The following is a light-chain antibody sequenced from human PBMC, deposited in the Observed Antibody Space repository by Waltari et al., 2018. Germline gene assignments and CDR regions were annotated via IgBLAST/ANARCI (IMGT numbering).Light chain of an antibody. J-gene: IGLJ3*02. V-gene: IGLV2-11*01. CDR3: CSFAGSYTWV. CDR2: AVTHGQAPQPIFQDDP. CDR1: SSDLGTYKY. Sequence: QSALTQPRSVSGSPGQSVTISCTGTSSDLGTYKYFSWYPQHPAKPPKLIMQAVTHGQAPQPIFQDDPRRPAGALDRFSGSKPGTPASLTISGLQAEDEAEYFCCSFAGSYTWVFGGGTELTVL.